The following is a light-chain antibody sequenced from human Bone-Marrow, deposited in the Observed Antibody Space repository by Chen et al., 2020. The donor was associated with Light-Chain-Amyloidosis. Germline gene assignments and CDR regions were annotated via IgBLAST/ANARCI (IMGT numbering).Light chain of an antibody. V-gene: IGLV3-21*02. CDR1: NIGSTS. CDR2: DDS. Sequence: SYVLTQPSSVSVAPGQTATIACGGTNIGSTSVHWYQRTTGKAPLLVVYDDSDRPAGIPERLSGANAGNTASLTIGRVEAGDEADYYCQVWDRSRDRPVFVGGTKLTVL. CDR3: QVWDRSRDRPV. J-gene: IGLJ3*02.